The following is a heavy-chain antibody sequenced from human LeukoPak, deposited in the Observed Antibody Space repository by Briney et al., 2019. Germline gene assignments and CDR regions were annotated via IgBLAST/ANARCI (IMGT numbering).Heavy chain of an antibody. J-gene: IGHJ5*02. V-gene: IGHV3-11*01. CDR1: GFTFSDYY. D-gene: IGHD2-15*01. CDR2: ISSSGSTI. CDR3: ARDLVVSEPYNWFDP. Sequence: GGSLILSCAASGFTFSDYYMSWIRQAPGKGLEWVSYISSSGSTIYYADSVKGRFTISRDNAKNSLYLQMNSLRAEDTAVYYCARDLVVSEPYNWFDPWGQGTLVTVSS.